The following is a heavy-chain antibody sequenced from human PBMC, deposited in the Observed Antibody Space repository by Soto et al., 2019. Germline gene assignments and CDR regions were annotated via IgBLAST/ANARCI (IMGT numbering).Heavy chain of an antibody. J-gene: IGHJ4*02. CDR2: MHYTGFS. Sequence: PSETLSLTCSFSGDSVTSHYWTWIRQSPEKGLEWIGYMHYTGFSHYNPSLKSRLTISVDRSKNQFTLQLTSVTVADTAVYCYGSGSYYNKEYYFDYWGQGTLVTVSS. CDR3: GSGSYYNKEYYFDY. V-gene: IGHV4-59*02. CDR1: GDSVTSHY. D-gene: IGHD3-10*01.